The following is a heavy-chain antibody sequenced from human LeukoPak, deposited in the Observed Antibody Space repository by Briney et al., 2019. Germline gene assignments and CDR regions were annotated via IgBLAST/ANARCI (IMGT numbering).Heavy chain of an antibody. CDR1: GFTFSSYS. J-gene: IGHJ4*02. CDR2: ISSSSSYI. CDR3: ARDDSSPFDY. Sequence: AGGSLRLSCAASGFTFSSYSMNWVRQAPGKGLEWVSSISSSSSYIYYADSVKGRFTISRDNAKNSLYLHMNSLRAEDTAVYYCARDDSSPFDYWGQGTLVTVSS. D-gene: IGHD3-22*01. V-gene: IGHV3-21*01.